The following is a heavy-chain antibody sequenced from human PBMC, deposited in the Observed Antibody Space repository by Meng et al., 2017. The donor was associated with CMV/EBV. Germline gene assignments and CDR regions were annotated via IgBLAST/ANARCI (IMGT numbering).Heavy chain of an antibody. CDR3: TRDERAAAGTSLWAY. CDR1: GFTFGDYA. V-gene: IGHV3-49*04. Sequence: GESLKISCTASGFTFGDYAMSWVRQAPGKGLEWVGFIRSKAYGGTTEYAASVKGRFTISRDDSKSIAYLQMNSLKTKDTAVYYCTRDERAAAGTSLWAYWGQGTLVTVSS. D-gene: IGHD6-13*01. CDR2: IRSKAYGGTT. J-gene: IGHJ4*02.